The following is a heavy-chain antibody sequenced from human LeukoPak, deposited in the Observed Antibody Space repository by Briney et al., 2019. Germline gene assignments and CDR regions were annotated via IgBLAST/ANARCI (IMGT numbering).Heavy chain of an antibody. CDR1: GFTFSSYG. J-gene: IGHJ4*02. CDR3: AKDRASSSWYGLDY. Sequence: GGSLRLSCAASGFTFSSYGMHWVRQAPGKGLEWVAVISYDGSNKYYADSVKGRFTISRDNSKNTLYLQMNSLRAEDTAVYYCAKDRASSSWYGLDYWGQGTLVTVSS. D-gene: IGHD6-13*01. V-gene: IGHV3-30*18. CDR2: ISYDGSNK.